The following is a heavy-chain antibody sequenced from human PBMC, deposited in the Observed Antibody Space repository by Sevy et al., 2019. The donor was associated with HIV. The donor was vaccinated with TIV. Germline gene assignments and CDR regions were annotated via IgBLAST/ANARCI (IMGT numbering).Heavy chain of an antibody. D-gene: IGHD3-22*01. V-gene: IGHV3-23*01. CDR2: ISGSGGSGDKT. J-gene: IGHJ4*02. CDR1: GFTFSRYA. Sequence: GGSLRLSCAASGFTFSRYAMNWVRQAPGKGLEWVSGISGSGGSGDKTNYADSVKGRFTISRDDSKNSLYLQLNSLRAEDTAIYYYASKYDSSGYFDYWGQGTLVTVSS. CDR3: ASKYDSSGYFDY.